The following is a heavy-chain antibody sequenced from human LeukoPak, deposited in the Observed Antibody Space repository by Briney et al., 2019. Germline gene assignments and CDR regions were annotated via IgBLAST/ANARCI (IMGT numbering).Heavy chain of an antibody. CDR3: ARGPNKSDGGNSGSAWFDP. J-gene: IGHJ5*02. V-gene: IGHV1-8*01. Sequence: ASVKVSCKASGYTFTTYDINWVRQATGQGLEWMGWMNPNSGSTGYAQKFQGRVTMTRNTSISTAYMELSSLRSEDTAVYYCARGPNKSDGGNSGSAWFDPWGQGTLVTVSS. CDR2: MNPNSGST. D-gene: IGHD4-23*01. CDR1: GYTFTTYD.